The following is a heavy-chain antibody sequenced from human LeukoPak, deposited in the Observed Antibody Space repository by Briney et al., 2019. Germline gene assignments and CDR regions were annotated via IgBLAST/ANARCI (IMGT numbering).Heavy chain of an antibody. V-gene: IGHV1-46*01. CDR1: GYTFTSYY. CDR3: ATTPGSGSYYSLMDV. J-gene: IGHJ6*03. Sequence: ASVKVSCKASGYTFTSYYMHWVRQAPGQGLEWMGIINPSGGSTSYAQKFQGRVTMTRDTSTSTVYMELSSLRSEDTAVYYCATTPGSGSYYSLMDVWGKGTTVTISS. D-gene: IGHD3-10*01. CDR2: INPSGGST.